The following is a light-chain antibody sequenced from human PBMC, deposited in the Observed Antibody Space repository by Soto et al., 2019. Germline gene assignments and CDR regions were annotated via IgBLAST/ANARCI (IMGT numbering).Light chain of an antibody. CDR3: QSYDRSLSLL. CDR1: SSNIGAGYD. V-gene: IGLV1-40*01. CDR2: ANS. J-gene: IGLJ2*01. Sequence: QSVLTQPPSVSGAPGQRVTISCTGSSSNIGAGYDVHWFQQLPGTAPKLLIYANSNRPSGVPDRFSGSKSGTSASLAITGLQAEDEADYYCQSYDRSLSLLFGGGTKLTVL.